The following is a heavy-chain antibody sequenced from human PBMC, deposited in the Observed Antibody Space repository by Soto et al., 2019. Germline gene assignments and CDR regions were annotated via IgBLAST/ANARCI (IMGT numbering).Heavy chain of an antibody. CDR3: ARRTKNYDFWSAVDY. CDR1: GGSISSSSYY. D-gene: IGHD3-3*01. Sequence: PSETLSLTCTVSGGSISSSSYYWGWIRQPPGKGLEWIGSIYYSGSTYYNPSLKSRVTISVDTSKNQFSLKLSSVTAADTAVYYCARRTKNYDFWSAVDYWGQGTLVTVS. CDR2: IYYSGST. V-gene: IGHV4-39*01. J-gene: IGHJ4*02.